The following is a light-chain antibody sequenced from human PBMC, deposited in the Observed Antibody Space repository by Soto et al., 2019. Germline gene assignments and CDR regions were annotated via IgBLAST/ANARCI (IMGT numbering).Light chain of an antibody. V-gene: IGKV3-15*01. CDR1: QSVSID. J-gene: IGKJ1*01. Sequence: EIVMTQSPATLSVSPGERATLSCRASQSVSIDLAWYQQTPGQAPRLLIYGASTRATGIPVRFSGSASGTEFTLTISSLQPDDFATYYCQQYNGYSTWTFGQGAKVDI. CDR2: GAS. CDR3: QQYNGYSTWT.